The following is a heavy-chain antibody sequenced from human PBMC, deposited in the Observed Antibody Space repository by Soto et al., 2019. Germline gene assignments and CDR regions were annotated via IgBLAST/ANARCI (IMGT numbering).Heavy chain of an antibody. CDR2: IYHSGST. J-gene: IGHJ4*02. D-gene: IGHD6-6*01. Sequence: PSETLSLTCAVSGGSISSGGYSWSWIRQPPGEGLEWIGYIYHSGSTYYNPSLKSRVTISVDRSKNQFSLKLSSVTAADTAVYFCASGSHVPHYWGQGTLVTVSS. CDR1: GGSISSGGYS. V-gene: IGHV4-30-2*01. CDR3: ASGSHVPHY.